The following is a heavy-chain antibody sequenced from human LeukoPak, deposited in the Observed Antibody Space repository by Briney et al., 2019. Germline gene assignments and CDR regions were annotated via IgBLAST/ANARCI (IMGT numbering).Heavy chain of an antibody. CDR1: GFSFNSYN. Sequence: GGSLRLSCEASGFSFNSYNMCWVRQAPGQGLEGVSDISSSSSITYYADPVKGRLTISRDNAKNSLYLQMNSLRVEDTAVYYCARGGAAPDYWGQGTLVTVSS. CDR3: ARGGAAPDY. J-gene: IGHJ4*02. CDR2: ISSSSSIT. V-gene: IGHV3-48*01. D-gene: IGHD1-26*01.